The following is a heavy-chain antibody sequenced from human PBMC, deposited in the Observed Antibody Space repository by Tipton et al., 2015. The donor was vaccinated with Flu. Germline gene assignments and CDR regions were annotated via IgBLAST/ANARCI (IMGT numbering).Heavy chain of an antibody. Sequence: SLRLSCAVSGFSFNSYEMNWVRQAPGKGLEWVSHITPSGSTKYYADAVRGRFTISRDNAKNSLYLQMNSLGAEDRAVYYCTRGFIRLCDYWGQGTLVSVSS. CDR3: TRGFIRLCDY. J-gene: IGHJ4*02. V-gene: IGHV3-48*03. CDR2: ITPSGSTK. CDR1: GFSFNSYE. D-gene: IGHD3-16*02.